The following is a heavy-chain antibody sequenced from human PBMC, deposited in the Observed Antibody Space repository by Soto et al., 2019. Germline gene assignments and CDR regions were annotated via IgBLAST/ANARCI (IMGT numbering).Heavy chain of an antibody. CDR3: ARPYYGDYKYGDV. D-gene: IGHD4-17*01. CDR2: IYPGDSDT. CDR1: GYSFTSYW. J-gene: IGHJ6*02. Sequence: GESLKISCKGSGYSFTSYWIGWVRQMPVKGLEWMGIIYPGDSDTRYSPSFQRQVTISADKSISTAYLQWSSLKASDTAMYYCARPYYGDYKYGDVWGQGTTVTVSS. V-gene: IGHV5-51*01.